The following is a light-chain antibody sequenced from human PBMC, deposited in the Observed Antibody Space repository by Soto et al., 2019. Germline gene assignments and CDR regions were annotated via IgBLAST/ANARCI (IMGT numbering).Light chain of an antibody. V-gene: IGLV1-40*01. CDR3: QSSDSSLRVSV. CDR2: GNS. CDR1: SSNIGAGYD. Sequence: QSVLTQPPSVSGAPGQRVTISCTGSSSNIGAGYDVHWYQQLPGTAPKLLIYGNSNRPSGVPDRFSGSKSGTSASLAITGLQAEDEADYHCQSSDSSLRVSVFGGGTKLTVL. J-gene: IGLJ2*01.